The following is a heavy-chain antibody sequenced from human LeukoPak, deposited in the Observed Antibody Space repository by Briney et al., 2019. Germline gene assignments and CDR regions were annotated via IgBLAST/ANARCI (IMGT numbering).Heavy chain of an antibody. CDR2: IYYSGST. D-gene: IGHD6-6*01. CDR3: ATFNSYSSSSFSDDAFDI. Sequence: SETLSLTCTVSGGSISSYYWSWIRQPPGKGLEWIGYIYYSGSTNYNPSLKSRVTISVDTSKNQFSLKLSSVTAADTAVYYCATFNSYSSSSFSDDAFDIWGQGTMVTVSS. J-gene: IGHJ3*02. V-gene: IGHV4-59*01. CDR1: GGSISSYY.